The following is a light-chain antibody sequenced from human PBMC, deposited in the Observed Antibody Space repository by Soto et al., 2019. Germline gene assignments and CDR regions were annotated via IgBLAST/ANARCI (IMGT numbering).Light chain of an antibody. J-gene: IGKJ1*01. CDR3: QHYNSYSEA. Sequence: IQFSPSSSPLFASLGDRCTLTCLASQGISNFLAWYQQKPGKAPKLLIYKASTLKSGVPSRFSGSGSGTEFTLTISSLQPDDFATYYCQHYNSYSEAFGQGTKV. V-gene: IGKV1-5*03. CDR1: QGISNF. CDR2: KAS.